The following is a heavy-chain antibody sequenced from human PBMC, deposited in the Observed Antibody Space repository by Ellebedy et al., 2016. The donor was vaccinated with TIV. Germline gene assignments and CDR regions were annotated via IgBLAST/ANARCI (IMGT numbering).Heavy chain of an antibody. J-gene: IGHJ6*02. Sequence: ASVKVSCXVSGYNLTEVTIHWVRQAPGKGLEWMGGIDHEDGKTIYAQKFQGRVTMTEDTLTDTAYLELSSLRSEDSSVYYCGTGDCTFLGMDVWGPGTTVTVSS. CDR2: IDHEDGKT. D-gene: IGHD2-21*02. CDR1: GYNLTEVT. CDR3: GTGDCTFLGMDV. V-gene: IGHV1-24*01.